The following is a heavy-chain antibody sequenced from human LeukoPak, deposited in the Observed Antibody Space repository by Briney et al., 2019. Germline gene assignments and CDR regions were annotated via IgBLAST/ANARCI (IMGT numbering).Heavy chain of an antibody. CDR1: GHTFARYS. CDR3: ARRFCSSVICYYDDACDV. V-gene: IGHV1-18*01. D-gene: IGHD2-21*02. Sequence: ASVKVSCKGSGHTFARYSVSWVREAPGQGLEWMGWISGYNGKINYAQKFQGRVTMTTDTSTSTAYLELRSLASEDTAVYYCARRFCSSVICYYDDACDVWGQGTLVTVSS. CDR2: ISGYNGKI. J-gene: IGHJ3*01.